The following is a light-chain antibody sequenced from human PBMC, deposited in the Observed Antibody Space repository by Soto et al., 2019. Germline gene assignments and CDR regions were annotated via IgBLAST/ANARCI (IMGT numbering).Light chain of an antibody. J-gene: IGLJ2*01. CDR1: SSDVGGYNY. V-gene: IGLV2-14*01. CDR3: CSYTSSSTLL. Sequence: QSVLTQPASVSGSPGQSITISCTGSSSDVGGYNYVSWYQQRPGKAPKLMIYDVTDRPSGVSNRFSGSKSGNTASLTISGLQAEDEADYYCCSYTSSSTLLFGGGTKLTVL. CDR2: DVT.